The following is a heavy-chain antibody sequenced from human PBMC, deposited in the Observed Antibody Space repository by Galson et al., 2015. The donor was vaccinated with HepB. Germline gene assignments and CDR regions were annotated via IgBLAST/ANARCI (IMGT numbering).Heavy chain of an antibody. V-gene: IGHV1-2*02. CDR2: INPNSGGT. CDR1: GYTFTGYY. J-gene: IGHJ6*03. D-gene: IGHD2-2*01. CDR3: ARDRYQLLYYYYYYYMDV. Sequence: SVKVSCKASGYTFTGYYMHWVRQAPGQGLEWMGWINPNSGGTNYAQKFQGRVTMTRDTSISTAYMELSRLRSDDTAVYYCARDRYQLLYYYYYYYMDVWGKGTTVTVS.